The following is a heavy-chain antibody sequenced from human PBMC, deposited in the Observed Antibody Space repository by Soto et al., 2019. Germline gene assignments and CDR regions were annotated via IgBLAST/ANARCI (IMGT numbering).Heavy chain of an antibody. J-gene: IGHJ4*02. CDR3: AHRFCPFGSAWEQGMLDF. CDR2: IYWDDDK. D-gene: IGHD3-3*01. CDR1: GFSLTTSGVG. V-gene: IGHV2-5*02. Sequence: QITLEESRPTRVKPTQTLTLTCTFSGFSLTTSGVGVGWIRQPPGKALEWLAFIYWDDDKRYSPSLRSRLTIAEHTSKHQVVLKMTNKDPLDAAPYYCAHRFCPFGSAWEQGMLDFWGQGALVTLSS.